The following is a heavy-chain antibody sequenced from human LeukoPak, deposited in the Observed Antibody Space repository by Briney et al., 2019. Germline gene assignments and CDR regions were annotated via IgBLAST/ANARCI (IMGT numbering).Heavy chain of an antibody. V-gene: IGHV4-61*01. D-gene: IGHD6-13*01. CDR1: GGSVSSGSYY. Sequence: SETLSLTCTVSGGSVSSGSYYWSWIRQPPEKGLEWIGYIYYSGSTNYNPSLKSRVTISVDTSKNQFSLKLSSVTAADTAVYYCARDGGIAAAGSNYYYGMDVWGKGTTVTVSS. CDR3: ARDGGIAAAGSNYYYGMDV. J-gene: IGHJ6*04. CDR2: IYYSGST.